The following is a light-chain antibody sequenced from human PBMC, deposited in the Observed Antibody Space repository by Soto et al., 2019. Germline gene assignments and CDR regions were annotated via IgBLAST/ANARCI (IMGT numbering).Light chain of an antibody. CDR3: SAYTARSTLV. V-gene: IGLV1-40*01. CDR1: SSNIGAGYD. Sequence: QAVVTQPPSVSGAPGQRVTISCTGSSSNIGAGYDVHWYQQLPRTAPKLLISGNTNRPSGVPDRFSGSKSGTSASLAITGLQADDEGDYYCSAYTARSTLVFGGGTKLTVL. CDR2: GNT. J-gene: IGLJ3*02.